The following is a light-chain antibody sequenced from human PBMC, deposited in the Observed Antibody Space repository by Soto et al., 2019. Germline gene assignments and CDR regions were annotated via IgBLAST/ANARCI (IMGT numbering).Light chain of an antibody. Sequence: IVLTHSPDTLSFSPWQRSTLSSRASQSISKYLAWYQQKPGQAPRLLIYNASNRATGIPVRFSGSGSGTDFTLTISSLEPEDFAVYYCQQRHNWPRTFGQGTKVDI. J-gene: IGKJ1*01. CDR3: QQRHNWPRT. CDR2: NAS. V-gene: IGKV3-11*01. CDR1: QSISKY.